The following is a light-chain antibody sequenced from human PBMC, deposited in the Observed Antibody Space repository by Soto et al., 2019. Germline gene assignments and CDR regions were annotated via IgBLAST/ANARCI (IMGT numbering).Light chain of an antibody. Sequence: EIVMTQSPATLCVSPGERATLSCRASQSVDSDLVWYQQKPGQSPRLLIFRASTRASGIPARFSGSGSGTEFTLTISSLEPEDFAVYYCQQYRTFGQGTKVDIK. CDR3: QQYRT. J-gene: IGKJ1*01. V-gene: IGKV3-15*01. CDR2: RAS. CDR1: QSVDSD.